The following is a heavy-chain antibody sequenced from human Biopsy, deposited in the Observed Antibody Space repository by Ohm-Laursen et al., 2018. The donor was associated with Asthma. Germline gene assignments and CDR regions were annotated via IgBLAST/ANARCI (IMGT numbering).Heavy chain of an antibody. V-gene: IGHV4-59*07. CDR3: AGFCSGGNCPDH. Sequence: SDTLSLTCTVSGVSIRSYYWTWIRQPPGKGLVWIGNIHYSGSTYSNPSLKSRVTISVDTSKKQISLRLSSVIAADTAVYYCAGFCSGGNCPDHWGQGTLVTVSS. J-gene: IGHJ4*02. CDR2: IHYSGST. CDR1: GVSIRSYY. D-gene: IGHD2-15*01.